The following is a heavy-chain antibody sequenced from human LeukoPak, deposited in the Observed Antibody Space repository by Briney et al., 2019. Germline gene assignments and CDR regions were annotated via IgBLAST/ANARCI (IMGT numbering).Heavy chain of an antibody. V-gene: IGHV3-48*04. J-gene: IGHJ6*03. CDR1: GFTFSSYS. Sequence: PGGSLRLSCAASGFTFSSYSMNWVRQAPGKGLEWVSYISSSSSTIYYADSVKGRFTISRDNAKNSLYLQMNSLRVEDTAVYYCARLRRGEAAAGRYYYYYYMDVWGKGTTVTISS. CDR2: ISSSSSTI. CDR3: ARLRRGEAAAGRYYYYYYMDV. D-gene: IGHD6-13*01.